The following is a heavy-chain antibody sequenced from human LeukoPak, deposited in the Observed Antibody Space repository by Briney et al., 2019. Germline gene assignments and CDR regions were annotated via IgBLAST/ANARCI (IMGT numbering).Heavy chain of an antibody. CDR1: GYTLTELS. CDR2: FDPEDGET. D-gene: IGHD3-22*01. V-gene: IGHV1-24*01. J-gene: IGHJ4*02. Sequence: EAPVKVSCKVSGYTLTELSMHWVRQAPGKGLEWMGGFDPEDGETIYAQKFQGRVTMTEDTSTDTAYMELSSLRSEDTAVYYCATALPINYYDSSGYYSYYWGQGTLVTVSS. CDR3: ATALPINYYDSSGYYSYY.